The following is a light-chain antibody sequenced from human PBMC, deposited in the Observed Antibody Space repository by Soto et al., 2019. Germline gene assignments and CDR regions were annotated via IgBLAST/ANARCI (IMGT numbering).Light chain of an antibody. CDR1: QTISSW. J-gene: IGKJ4*01. CDR3: QQYNTYFSLT. V-gene: IGKV1-5*03. Sequence: DILMAQSPSFLSASVGEIVTSSCRGSQTISSWVAWYQQKPGKAPKLLIYKTSSLESGVPSRFRGSGSGTEFALTISGLQPEDFASYYCQQYNTYFSLTFGGGTKVDIK. CDR2: KTS.